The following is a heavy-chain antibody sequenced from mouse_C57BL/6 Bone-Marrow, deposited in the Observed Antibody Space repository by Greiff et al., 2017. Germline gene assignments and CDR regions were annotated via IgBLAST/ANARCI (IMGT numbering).Heavy chain of an antibody. V-gene: IGHV1-47*01. CDR3: ARGLNYYGSKGYAMDY. D-gene: IGHD1-1*01. CDR2: FHPYNDDT. J-gene: IGHJ4*01. CDR1: GYTFTTYP. Sequence: QVQLKQSGAELVKPGASVKMSCRASGYTFTTYPIEWMKQNHGKSLEWIGNFHPYNDDTKYNEKFKGKATLTVEKSSSTVYLELSRLTSDDSAVYYCARGLNYYGSKGYAMDYWGQGTSVTVSS.